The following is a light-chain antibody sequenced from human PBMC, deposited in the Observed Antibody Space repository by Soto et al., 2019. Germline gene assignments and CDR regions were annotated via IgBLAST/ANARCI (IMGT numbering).Light chain of an antibody. CDR1: QSVSSSY. V-gene: IGKV3-20*01. Sequence: EIVLTQSPGTLSLSPEETAILSYMASQSVSSSYLAWYQQKPGQAPRLLIYGASSRATGIPDRLSGSGSGTDFTLTISRLEPEDFAVYYCQQYGSSPLTFGGGTKVDI. J-gene: IGKJ4*01. CDR2: GAS. CDR3: QQYGSSPLT.